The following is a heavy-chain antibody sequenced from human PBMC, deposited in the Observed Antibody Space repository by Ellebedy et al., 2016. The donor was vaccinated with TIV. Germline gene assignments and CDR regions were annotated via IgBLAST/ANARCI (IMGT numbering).Heavy chain of an antibody. V-gene: IGHV4-59*08. J-gene: IGHJ2*01. CDR1: GGSISSYY. CDR3: ARGVVGAPGWYFDL. Sequence: MPGGSLRLSCTVSGGSISSYYWSWIRQRPGKGLEWIGYIYYSWSTNYNPSLKRRVTISVDTSKNQFSLKLSSVTAADTAVYYCARGVVGAPGWYFDLWGRGTLVTVSS. CDR2: IYYSWST. D-gene: IGHD1-26*01.